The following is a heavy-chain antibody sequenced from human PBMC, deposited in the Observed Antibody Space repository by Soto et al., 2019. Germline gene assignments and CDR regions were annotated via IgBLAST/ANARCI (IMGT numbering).Heavy chain of an antibody. CDR1: GDSINSTSYY. Sequence: SETLSLTCIVSGDSINSTSYYWGWIRQPPGQGLEWIASIYFSGSTYNNPSLKSRLTVSVDTFKSQFSLKLSSVTAADTALYYCARQRIVAAGTFVDYWGQGSLVTVSS. V-gene: IGHV4-39*01. CDR2: IYFSGST. J-gene: IGHJ4*02. D-gene: IGHD6-13*01. CDR3: ARQRIVAAGTFVDY.